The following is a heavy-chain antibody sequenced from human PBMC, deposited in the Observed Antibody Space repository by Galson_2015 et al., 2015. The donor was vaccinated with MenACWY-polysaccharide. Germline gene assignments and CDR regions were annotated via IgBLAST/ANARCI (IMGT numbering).Heavy chain of an antibody. CDR3: ARGHYDLWSGYRHYYSGLDV. J-gene: IGHJ6*01. Sequence: SLRLSCAASGFTFSNYAMTWVRQAPGKGLEWVSTISSSGVSTYYADSVKGRFSISRDNAKSTLYLQMNSLRAEDTAVYYCARGHYDLWSGYRHYYSGLDVWGQGTTVTVSS. CDR2: ISSSGVST. D-gene: IGHD3-3*01. V-gene: IGHV3-23*01. CDR1: GFTFSNYA.